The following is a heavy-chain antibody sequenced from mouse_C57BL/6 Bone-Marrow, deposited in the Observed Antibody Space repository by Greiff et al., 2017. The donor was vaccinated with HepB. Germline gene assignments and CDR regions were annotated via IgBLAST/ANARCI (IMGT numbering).Heavy chain of an antibody. Sequence: QVQLQQPGAELVKPGASVKLSCKASGYTFTSYWMHWVKQRPGQGLEWIGMIHPNSGSTNYNEKFKSKATLTVDKSSSTAYMQLSSLTSEDSAAYYCARGHYYGSSSYYFDYWGQGTTLTVSS. CDR3: ARGHYYGSSSYYFDY. CDR2: IHPNSGST. D-gene: IGHD1-1*01. CDR1: GYTFTSYW. J-gene: IGHJ2*01. V-gene: IGHV1-64*01.